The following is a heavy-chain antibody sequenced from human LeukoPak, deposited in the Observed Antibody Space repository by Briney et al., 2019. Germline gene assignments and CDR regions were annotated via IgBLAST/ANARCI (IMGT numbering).Heavy chain of an antibody. Sequence: GGSLRLSCAVSGFTYDDYDIYWVRQGPGKGLEWVSLISGDGGSIYYADSVKGRFTISRDNSKNSLYLQMNSLRTEDTALYYCAKEDYNSSWCALDYWGQGTLVTVSS. CDR2: ISGDGGSI. CDR1: GFTYDDYD. V-gene: IGHV3-43*02. J-gene: IGHJ4*02. D-gene: IGHD6-13*01. CDR3: AKEDYNSSWCALDY.